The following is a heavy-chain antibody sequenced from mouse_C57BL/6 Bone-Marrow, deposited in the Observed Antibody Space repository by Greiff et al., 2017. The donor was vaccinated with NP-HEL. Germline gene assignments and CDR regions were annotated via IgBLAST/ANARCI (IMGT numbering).Heavy chain of an antibody. V-gene: IGHV1-53*01. CDR2: INPSNGGT. CDR1: GYTFTSYW. D-gene: IGHD2-3*01. J-gene: IGHJ2*01. Sequence: QVQLQQPGTELVKPGTSVKLSCKSSGYTFTSYWMHWVKQRPGQGLEWIGNINPSNGGTNYNEKFKSKATLTVDKSSSTAYMQLSSLTSDDSAVYYCARYDGYYPYYFDYWGQGTTLTVSS. CDR3: ARYDGYYPYYFDY.